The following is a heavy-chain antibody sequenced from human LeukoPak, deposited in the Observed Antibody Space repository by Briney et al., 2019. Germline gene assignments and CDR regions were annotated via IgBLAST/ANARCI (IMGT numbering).Heavy chain of an antibody. CDR3: ARALESRYFDL. CDR2: IWYDGSDS. J-gene: IGHJ2*01. CDR1: GFTFGSYS. Sequence: GGSLRLSCAASGFTFGSYSMNWVRQAPGKGLEWVAAIWYDGSDSYYAGSVRGRFTISRDSSKTTLYLQMNSLRTEDTALYYCARALESRYFDLWGRGTLVTVSS. D-gene: IGHD1-1*01. V-gene: IGHV3-33*08.